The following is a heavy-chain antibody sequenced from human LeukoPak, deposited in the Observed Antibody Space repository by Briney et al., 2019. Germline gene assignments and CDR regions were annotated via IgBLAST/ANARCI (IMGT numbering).Heavy chain of an antibody. J-gene: IGHJ4*02. V-gene: IGHV3-48*03. CDR2: ISRSGSTI. CDR1: GFTFSSYE. Sequence: GGSLRLSCAASGFTFSSYEVSWVRQAPGKGLEWVSYISRSGSTIYYADSVKGRFTISRDNAKNSLYLQMNSLRAEDTAVYYCARRGGNFDYWGQGTLVAVSS. CDR3: ARRGGNFDY. D-gene: IGHD3-10*01.